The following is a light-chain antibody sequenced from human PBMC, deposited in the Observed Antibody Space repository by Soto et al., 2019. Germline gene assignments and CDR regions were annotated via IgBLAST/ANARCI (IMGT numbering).Light chain of an antibody. J-gene: IGLJ3*02. CDR1: TGAVTSGHY. Sequence: QAVVTQEPSLTVSPGGTVTLTCGSSTGAVTSGHYPYWFQQKPGQAPRTLIYDTSNKHSWTPARFSGSLLGGNAALTLSGAQPEDEAEYYCLLSYSGARVFCGVTTVTVL. CDR3: LLSYSGARV. V-gene: IGLV7-46*01. CDR2: DTS.